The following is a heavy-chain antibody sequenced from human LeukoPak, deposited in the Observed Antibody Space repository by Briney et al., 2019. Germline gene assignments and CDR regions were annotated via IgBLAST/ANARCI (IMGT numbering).Heavy chain of an antibody. V-gene: IGHV4-59*11. J-gene: IGHJ2*01. Sequence: SETLSLTCTVSGGRINNHYWTWIRQPPGKGLEWLGYIYYSGTTNYNPSLRSRVTISIDTSKNQFSLKMSSVTAADTAVYYCAREDYDDSGAWYFDLWGRGTLVTVSS. CDR3: AREDYDDSGAWYFDL. CDR2: IYYSGTT. D-gene: IGHD3-3*01. CDR1: GGRINNHY.